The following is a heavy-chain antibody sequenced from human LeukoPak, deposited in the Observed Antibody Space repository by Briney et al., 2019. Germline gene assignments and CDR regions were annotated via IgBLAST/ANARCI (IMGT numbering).Heavy chain of an antibody. CDR2: IYPRDGST. CDR3: ARDQEAFDY. CDR1: GYSFTSNY. J-gene: IGHJ4*02. Sequence: ASVEVSCKASGYSFTSNYIHWVRQAPGQGLEWMGMIYPRDGSTSYAQKFQGRVTVTRDTSTSTVHMELSGLRSEDTAVYYCARDQEAFDYWGQGTLVTVSS. V-gene: IGHV1-46*01.